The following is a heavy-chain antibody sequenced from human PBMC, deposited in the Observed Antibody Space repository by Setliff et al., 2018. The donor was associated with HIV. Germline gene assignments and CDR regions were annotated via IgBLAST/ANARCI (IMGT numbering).Heavy chain of an antibody. V-gene: IGHV3-21*04. CDR2: ITSRSSYM. D-gene: IGHD2-15*01. Sequence: KTSETLSLTCTVSGDSIGSSSYYWAWIRQAPGKGLEWVSSITSRSSYMYYADSVKGRFTISRDNAKNSLYLQMNSLRAEDTAVYYCAKYDNRWSGDYWGQGTLVTVSS. CDR3: AKYDNRWSGDY. CDR1: GDSIGSSSYY. J-gene: IGHJ4*02.